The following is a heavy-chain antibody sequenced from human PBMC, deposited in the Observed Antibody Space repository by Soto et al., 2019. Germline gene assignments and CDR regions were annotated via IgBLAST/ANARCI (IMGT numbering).Heavy chain of an antibody. CDR3: ARDHPHSYGVYYFDY. Sequence: SANQSLTCTISGGSISNYYWNWIWHSPGKGLVWIGYIYSIGSTHYNPSLQNRVTISIDTSKNQVSLEVNSVTAADTAVYYCARDHPHSYGVYYFDYWGQGTPVTVS. V-gene: IGHV4-59*01. CDR2: IYSIGST. D-gene: IGHD5-18*01. CDR1: GGSISNYY. J-gene: IGHJ4*02.